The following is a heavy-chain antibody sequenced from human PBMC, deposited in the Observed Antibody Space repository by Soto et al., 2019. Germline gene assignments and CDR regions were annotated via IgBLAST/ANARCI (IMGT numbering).Heavy chain of an antibody. CDR3: ARGGGYDYVWGSYRYGSFDY. V-gene: IGHV1-18*04. CDR2: ISAYNGNT. Sequence: QVQLVQSGAEVKKPGASVKVSCKASGYTFTSYGISWVRQAPGQGLEWMGWISAYNGNTNYAQKLQGRVTMTTGTATSGAEMEVRSLRSDDTAVYYCARGGGYDYVWGSYRYGSFDYWGQGTLVTVSS. D-gene: IGHD3-16*02. J-gene: IGHJ4*02. CDR1: GYTFTSYG.